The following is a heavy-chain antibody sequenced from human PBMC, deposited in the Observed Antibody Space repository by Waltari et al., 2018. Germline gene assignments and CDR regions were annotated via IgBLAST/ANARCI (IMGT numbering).Heavy chain of an antibody. Sequence: QVQLVQSGAEVKKPGASVKVSCKASGYTFTGYYMHWVRQAPGQGLEWMGRINPNSGGTNYAQKFQGRVTMTRDTSISTAYMELSRLRSDDTAVYYCARDTGQQWLVLDAFDIWGQGTMVTVSS. CDR1: GYTFTGYY. V-gene: IGHV1-2*06. J-gene: IGHJ3*02. CDR2: INPNSGGT. D-gene: IGHD6-19*01. CDR3: ARDTGQQWLVLDAFDI.